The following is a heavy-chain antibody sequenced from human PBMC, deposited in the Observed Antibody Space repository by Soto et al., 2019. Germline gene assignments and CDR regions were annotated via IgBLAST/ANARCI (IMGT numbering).Heavy chain of an antibody. CDR3: PKYPTGTALVPFDY. D-gene: IGHD5-18*01. J-gene: IGHJ4*02. Sequence: EVQLLESGGGLVQPGGSLRLSCAASGFTFSSYAMSWVRQAPGKGLEWVSGINTGGSTYYVDSVKGRFTISRDNSKNTLYLHMNSLRVEDTAVYYCPKYPTGTALVPFDYWGQGTLVTVSS. CDR2: INTGGST. CDR1: GFTFSSYA. V-gene: IGHV3-23*01.